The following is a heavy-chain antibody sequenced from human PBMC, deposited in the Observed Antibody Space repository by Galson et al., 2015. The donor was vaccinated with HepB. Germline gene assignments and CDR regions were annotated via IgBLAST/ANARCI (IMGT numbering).Heavy chain of an antibody. Sequence: SLRLSCAASGVIFSSDAMRWVRQAPGEGLEWVSAISGSGGGTYYGDSVKVRFTISRDNAKNTLYLQMNSLRAEDTAVYYCAREGGFFQNWYFDVWGRGTLVTVSS. J-gene: IGHJ2*01. CDR2: ISGSGGGT. CDR1: GVIFSSDA. CDR3: AREGGFFQNWYFDV. V-gene: IGHV3-23*01. D-gene: IGHD3-16*01.